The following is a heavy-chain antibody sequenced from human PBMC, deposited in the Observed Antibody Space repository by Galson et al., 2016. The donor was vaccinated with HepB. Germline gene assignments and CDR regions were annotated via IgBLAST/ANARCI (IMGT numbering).Heavy chain of an antibody. J-gene: IGHJ3*02. CDR3: VHKAPNCDSLTGHYNDAFDI. D-gene: IGHD3-9*01. V-gene: IGHV2-5*02. Sequence: PALVKPTQTLALTCTLSGLSVNSSGVGVGWIRQPPGKALEWLALIFWDDDKRYSPSLKSRLTITKDTSKNQVVLTMTNMDPVDTATYFCVHKAPNCDSLTGHYNDAFDIWGQGTAVSVSS. CDR1: GLSVNSSGVG. CDR2: IFWDDDK.